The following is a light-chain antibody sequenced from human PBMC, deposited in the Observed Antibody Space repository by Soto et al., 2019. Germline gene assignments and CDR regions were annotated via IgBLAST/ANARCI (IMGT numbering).Light chain of an antibody. Sequence: EIVMTQSPATLSMSPGERATLSCWASQSVGSNLAWYQQKPGQAPRLLIYGASTRATGIPARFSGSGSGTEFTLILSSLQSEDFAVYYCQQYNNWPPYTFGQGTKLEIK. CDR3: QQYNNWPPYT. V-gene: IGKV3-15*01. CDR2: GAS. CDR1: QSVGSN. J-gene: IGKJ2*01.